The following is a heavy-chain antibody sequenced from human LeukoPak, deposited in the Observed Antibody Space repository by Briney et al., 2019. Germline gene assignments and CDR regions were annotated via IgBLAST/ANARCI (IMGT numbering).Heavy chain of an antibody. CDR2: IYYSGST. CDR3: ARLVTYYFDY. V-gene: IGHV4-39*01. D-gene: IGHD4-23*01. Sequence: PSETLSLTCTVSGGSISSYYWGWIRQPPGKGLEWIGSIYYSGSTYYNPSLKSRVTISVDTSKNQFSLKLSSVTAADTAVYYCARLVTYYFDYWGQGTLVTVSS. CDR1: GGSISSYY. J-gene: IGHJ4*02.